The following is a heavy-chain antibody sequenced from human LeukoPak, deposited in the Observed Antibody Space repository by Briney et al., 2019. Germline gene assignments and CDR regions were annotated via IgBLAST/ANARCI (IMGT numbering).Heavy chain of an antibody. Sequence: PSETQPLTCTVSGGSISNSGYYWGWIRQPPGKGLEWIGNIYYSGSTYYNPSLKSRVTISVDTSKNQFSLKLSSVTAADTAVYYCAKTYYYDPFDYWGQGTLVTVSS. CDR1: GGSISNSGYY. CDR2: IYYSGST. V-gene: IGHV4-39*01. J-gene: IGHJ4*02. D-gene: IGHD3-22*01. CDR3: AKTYYYDPFDY.